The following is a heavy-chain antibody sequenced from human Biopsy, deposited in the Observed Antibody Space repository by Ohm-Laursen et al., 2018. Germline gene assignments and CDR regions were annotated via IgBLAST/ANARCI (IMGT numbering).Heavy chain of an antibody. CDR3: ARGGFGLDGYNSP. V-gene: IGHV4-59*01. Sequence: SQTLSLTCTVSGGPLNSYYWSWIRQPPGKGLEWIGYVYYTGSTDYNPSLKSRATISVDTSKHQFSLRLTSATAADTAVYYCARGGFGLDGYNSPWGRGTLVIVSS. D-gene: IGHD5-24*01. CDR1: GGPLNSYY. CDR2: VYYTGST. J-gene: IGHJ5*02.